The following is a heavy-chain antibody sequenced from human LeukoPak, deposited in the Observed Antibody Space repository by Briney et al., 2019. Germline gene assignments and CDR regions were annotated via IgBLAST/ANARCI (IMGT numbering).Heavy chain of an antibody. V-gene: IGHV3-7*03. CDR2: IKRDGSEK. D-gene: IGHD1-26*01. J-gene: IGHJ4*02. CDR1: GFSFSSYW. Sequence: PGGSLRVSCAASGFSFSSYWMSWVRQAPGKGLEWVATIKRDGSEKYYVDSVKGRFSISRDNSKNTLSLQVNSLRAEDTAVYYCAKMRGHPREAYYFDSWGQGALVTVSS. CDR3: AKMRGHPREAYYFDS.